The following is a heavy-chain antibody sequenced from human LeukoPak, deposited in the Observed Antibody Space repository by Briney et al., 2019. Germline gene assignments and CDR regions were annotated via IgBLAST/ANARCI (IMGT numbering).Heavy chain of an antibody. CDR3: LRGYFYFDY. V-gene: IGHV4-39*01. J-gene: IGHJ4*02. CDR2: IYYSGST. Sequence: PSETLSLTXTVSGGSISSSSYYWGWIRQPPGKGLEWIGSIYYSGSTYYNPSLKSRVTISVDTSKNQFSLKLSSVTAADTAVYYCLRGYFYFDYWGQGTLVTVSS. D-gene: IGHD2/OR15-2a*01. CDR1: GGSISSSSYY.